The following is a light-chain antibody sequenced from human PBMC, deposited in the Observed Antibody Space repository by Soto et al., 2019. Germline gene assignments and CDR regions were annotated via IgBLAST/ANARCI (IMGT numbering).Light chain of an antibody. CDR1: QSISSW. J-gene: IGKJ4*01. CDR3: QQSTT. Sequence: IQMTQSPSTLSASVGDRVTMTCRASQSISSWLAWYQQKPGKAPKLLIYDASSLESGVPSRFSGSGSGTEFTLTISSLQPDDFATFDCQQSTTFGGGTKVDIK. CDR2: DAS. V-gene: IGKV1-5*01.